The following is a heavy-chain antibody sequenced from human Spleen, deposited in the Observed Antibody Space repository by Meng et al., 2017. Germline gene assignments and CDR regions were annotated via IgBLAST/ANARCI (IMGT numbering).Heavy chain of an antibody. CDR2: IYSGGNT. Sequence: GGSLRLSCAASGFTVSSNYMSWVRQAPGKGLEWVSVIYSGGNTYYADSVKGRFTISRHNFKNTLYLQMNSLRPEDTAVYYCARAPPVVRGVMGAFDIWGQGTMVTVS. J-gene: IGHJ3*02. CDR3: ARAPPVVRGVMGAFDI. V-gene: IGHV3-53*04. D-gene: IGHD3-10*01. CDR1: GFTVSSNY.